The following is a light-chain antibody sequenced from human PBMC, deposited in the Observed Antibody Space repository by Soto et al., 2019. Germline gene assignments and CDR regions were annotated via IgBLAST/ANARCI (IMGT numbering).Light chain of an antibody. CDR1: QSVSSN. J-gene: IGKJ5*01. CDR3: QQYNNWPPIT. Sequence: EIVMTQSPATLSVSPGERATLSCRASQSVSSNLAWYQQKPGQAPGLLIYGAATRATGIPARFSGSRSGTEFTLTISSLQSEDFAVYYCQQYNNWPPITFGQGTRLEIK. V-gene: IGKV3-15*01. CDR2: GAA.